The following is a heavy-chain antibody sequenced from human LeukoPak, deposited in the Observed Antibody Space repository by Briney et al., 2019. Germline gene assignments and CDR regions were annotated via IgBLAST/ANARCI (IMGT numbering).Heavy chain of an antibody. J-gene: IGHJ4*02. CDR3: ARGASSWYGGPTYYFDY. Sequence: PGGSLRLSCAGSGFTFSDFWMTWVRQTPGKGLEWVANIKEDGTEKNLVDSVKGRFTISRDNAKNSLYLQMNSLRAEDTAVYYCARGASSWYGGPTYYFDYWGQGTLVTVSS. CDR1: GFTFSDFW. D-gene: IGHD6-13*01. V-gene: IGHV3-7*01. CDR2: IKEDGTEK.